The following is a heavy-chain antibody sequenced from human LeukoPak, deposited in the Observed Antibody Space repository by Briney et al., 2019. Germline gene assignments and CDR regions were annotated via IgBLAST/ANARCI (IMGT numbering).Heavy chain of an antibody. CDR1: GFTVSSNY. CDR2: MNGDGSST. CDR3: ARDFAYNIDY. V-gene: IGHV3-74*01. Sequence: GGSLRLSCAASGFTVSSNYMSWVRQAPGKGLVWVSRMNGDGSSTAYADSVKGRFTISRDNGKNTLYLQVNSLRAEDTAVYYCARDFAYNIDYWGQGTLVTVSS. J-gene: IGHJ4*02. D-gene: IGHD1-1*01.